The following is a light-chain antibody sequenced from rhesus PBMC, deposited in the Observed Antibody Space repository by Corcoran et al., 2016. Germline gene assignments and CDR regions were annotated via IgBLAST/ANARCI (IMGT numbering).Light chain of an antibody. CDR3: QQYNNAPMYS. CDR2: KAS. Sequence: DIQMTQSPSSLSAYVGDIVTVTCQASQTISSWLAWYQKRPGKAPKPLIYKASSLESGVPSRLSGSGSGTDFTLTISSRQPEDFATYYCQQYNNAPMYSFGQGTKVEIK. J-gene: IGKJ2*01. V-gene: IGKV1-16*01. CDR1: QTISSW.